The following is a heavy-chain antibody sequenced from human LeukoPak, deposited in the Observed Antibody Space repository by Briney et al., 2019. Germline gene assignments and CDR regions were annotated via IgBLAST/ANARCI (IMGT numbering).Heavy chain of an antibody. D-gene: IGHD3-22*01. CDR3: AKDHYYDSSGFDY. CDR2: IYTGGTT. CDR1: GFTVSSTY. Sequence: GGSLRLSCAASGFTVSSTYMSWLRQAPGKGLEWVSLIYTGGTTYYADSVKGRFTISRDNSKNTLYLQMNSLRAEDTAVYYCAKDHYYDSSGFDYWGQGTLVTVSS. V-gene: IGHV3-53*01. J-gene: IGHJ4*02.